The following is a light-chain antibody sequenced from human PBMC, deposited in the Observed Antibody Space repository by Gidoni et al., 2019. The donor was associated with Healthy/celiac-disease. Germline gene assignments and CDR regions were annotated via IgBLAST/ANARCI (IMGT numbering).Light chain of an antibody. Sequence: DIQLTQSPSFLSASVGDRVTITCRASQGISSYLAWYQQKPGKAPKLLIYAASTLQSGVPSRFSGSGSGTEFTLTSSSLQPEDFATYYCQQRNSYPFTFGQGTRLEIK. CDR1: QGISSY. J-gene: IGKJ5*01. CDR3: QQRNSYPFT. CDR2: AAS. V-gene: IGKV1-9*01.